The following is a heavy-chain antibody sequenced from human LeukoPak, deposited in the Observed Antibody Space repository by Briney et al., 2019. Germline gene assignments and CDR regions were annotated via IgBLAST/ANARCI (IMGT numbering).Heavy chain of an antibody. J-gene: IGHJ4*02. CDR1: GFTFISYW. Sequence: GGSLRLSCAASGFTFISYWMHWVRQAPGKGLVGVSRINGYGSSTDFADSVKGRFTISRANAKNTLYLQLNSLRAEDTAVYYCAKDARSNTALNYWGQGTLVTVSS. D-gene: IGHD5-18*01. CDR2: INGYGSST. V-gene: IGHV3-74*01. CDR3: AKDARSNTALNY.